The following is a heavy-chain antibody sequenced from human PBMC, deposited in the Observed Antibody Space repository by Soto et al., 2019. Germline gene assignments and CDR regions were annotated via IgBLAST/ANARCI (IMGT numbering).Heavy chain of an antibody. CDR1: GGSIRLGGYY. CDR3: ARDKSGYDPEPDYYYMEV. V-gene: IGHV4-31*03. CDR2: IYSSGST. Sequence: QVQLQESGPGLVKPSQTLSLTCTVSGGSIRLGGYYWSWIRQHPGKGLAWLGYIYSSGSTYSTPSRKSRVTISVDTSKNQFSLKLSSVTAADTAVYYCARDKSGYDPEPDYYYMEVWGKGTTVTVSS. D-gene: IGHD5-12*01. J-gene: IGHJ6*03.